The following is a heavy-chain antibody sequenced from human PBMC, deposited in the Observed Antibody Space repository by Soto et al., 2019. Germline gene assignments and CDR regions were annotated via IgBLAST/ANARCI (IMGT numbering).Heavy chain of an antibody. D-gene: IGHD2-21*01. CDR3: ARDVFCGGAPACPDMDV. V-gene: IGHV1-18*04. Sequence: VASVKVSCKXSGYTFSGYSITWVRQAPGQGLEWMGRISGYNGNTNYARTLRGRLTLTTDTSTSTAYMELRSLTSDDTAVYYCARDVFCGGAPACPDMDVWGQGTTVTGLL. CDR2: ISGYNGNT. CDR1: GYTFSGYS. J-gene: IGHJ6*02.